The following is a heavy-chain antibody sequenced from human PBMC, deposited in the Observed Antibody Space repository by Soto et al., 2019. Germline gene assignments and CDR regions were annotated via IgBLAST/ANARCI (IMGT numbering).Heavy chain of an antibody. CDR2: ISSSTSYV. CDR1: GFTFSRYG. Sequence: EVQLVGSGGGLVKPGGSLRLSCAASGFTFSRYGMNWVRQAPGKGLEWVSSISSSTSYVYYADSVKGRFSVSRDNAKKILYLEMYALRTEDTAVYYCARDPSEGRVGNWFESWGQGTLVTVSS. V-gene: IGHV3-21*01. CDR3: ARDPSEGRVGNWFES. D-gene: IGHD2-2*01. J-gene: IGHJ5*01.